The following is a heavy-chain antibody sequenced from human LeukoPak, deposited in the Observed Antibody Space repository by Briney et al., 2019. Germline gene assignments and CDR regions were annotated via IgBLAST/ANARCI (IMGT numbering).Heavy chain of an antibody. J-gene: IGHJ5*02. CDR1: GGSITSSNYY. CDR3: ASQYQLLMGIIWFDP. D-gene: IGHD2-2*01. CDR2: IYYSGST. Sequence: SETLSLTCTVSGGSITSSNYYWGWIRQPPGKGLEWIGSIYYSGSTYYNSSLKSRVTISVDTSKNQFSLKLSSVTATDTAVYYCASQYQLLMGIIWFDPWGQGTLVTVSS. V-gene: IGHV4-39*01.